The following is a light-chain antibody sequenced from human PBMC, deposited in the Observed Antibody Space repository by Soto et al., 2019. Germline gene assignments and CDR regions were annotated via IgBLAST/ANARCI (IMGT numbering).Light chain of an antibody. V-gene: IGKV3-20*01. CDR1: QGVNSNY. Sequence: EIVLTQSPGTLSLSPGERATLSCRASQGVNSNYVAWYQQKPAQVPRALIYGASIRAAGVPDRLSGSGSGTDFTPTISTLEPEDYAVYYCQPYGTSPHSFGQGTKLEI. J-gene: IGKJ2*01. CDR2: GAS. CDR3: QPYGTSPHS.